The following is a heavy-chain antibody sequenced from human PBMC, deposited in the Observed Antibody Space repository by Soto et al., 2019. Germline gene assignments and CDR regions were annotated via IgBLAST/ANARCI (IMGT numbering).Heavy chain of an antibody. V-gene: IGHV3-53*01. CDR1: GFTFSGKKY. J-gene: IGHJ3*01. Sequence: SLRLSCAASGFTFSGKKYLTWVRQAPGKGLEWVSALYDTDGTYYADSVRGRFSTSKDTSKNTFYLQLNSLGPDDTAVYYCASWLLREHAFDVWGLGTMVTVSS. CDR3: ASWLLREHAFDV. D-gene: IGHD2-15*01. CDR2: LYDTDGT.